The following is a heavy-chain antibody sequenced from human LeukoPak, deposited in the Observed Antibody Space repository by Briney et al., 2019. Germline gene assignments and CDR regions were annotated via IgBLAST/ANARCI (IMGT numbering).Heavy chain of an antibody. D-gene: IGHD5-18*01. V-gene: IGHV3-23*01. CDR1: GFTFSSYE. CDR2: ISDSGDST. J-gene: IGHJ4*02. CDR3: AKYDVGTGMVLGHLDY. Sequence: GGSLRLSCAASGFTFSSYEMNWVRQAPGKGLEWVSGISDSGDSTYYADSVKGRFTISRDNSKNTVCLQMSSLRAEDTAVYYCAKYDVGTGMVLGHLDYWGQGTLVTVSS.